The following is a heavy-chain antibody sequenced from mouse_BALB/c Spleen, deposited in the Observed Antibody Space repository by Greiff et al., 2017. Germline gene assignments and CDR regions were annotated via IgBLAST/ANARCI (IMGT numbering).Heavy chain of an antibody. D-gene: IGHD2-4*01. J-gene: IGHJ3*01. CDR1: GYTFTSYW. CDR2: IDPSDSYT. CDR3: ASRENYDYDGDVPWFAY. Sequence: VQLQQSGAELVKPGASVKLSCKASGYTFTSYWMHWVKQRPGQGLEWIGEIDPSDSYTNYNQKFKGKATLTVDKSSSTAYMQLSSLTSEDSAVYYCASRENYDYDGDVPWFAYWGQGTLVTVSA. V-gene: IGHV1-69*02.